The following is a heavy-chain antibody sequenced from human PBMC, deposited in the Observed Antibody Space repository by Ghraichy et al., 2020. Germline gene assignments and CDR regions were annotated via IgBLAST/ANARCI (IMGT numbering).Heavy chain of an antibody. CDR1: GYTFTSYG. Sequence: ASVKVSCKASGYTFTSYGISWVRQAPGQGLEWMGWISAYNGNTNYAQKLQGRVTMTTDTSTSTAYMELRSLRSDDTAVYYCARDFGGYDLESYFDYWGQGTLVTVSS. D-gene: IGHD5-12*01. CDR3: ARDFGGYDLESYFDY. J-gene: IGHJ4*02. V-gene: IGHV1-18*04. CDR2: ISAYNGNT.